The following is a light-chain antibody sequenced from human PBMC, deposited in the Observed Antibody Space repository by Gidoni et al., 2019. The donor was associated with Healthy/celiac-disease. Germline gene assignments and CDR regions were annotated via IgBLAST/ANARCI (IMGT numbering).Light chain of an antibody. J-gene: IGKJ1*01. CDR3: QQYGSSPSWT. CDR1: QSVSSSY. Sequence: EIVLTQSPGTLSLSPGESATLSCRASQSVSSSYLAWYQQKPGQAPRLLIYAASSRATGNPDRFSGSGSGTDFNLTISRLEPEDFAVYYCQQYGSSPSWTFGQGTKVEIK. V-gene: IGKV3-20*01. CDR2: AAS.